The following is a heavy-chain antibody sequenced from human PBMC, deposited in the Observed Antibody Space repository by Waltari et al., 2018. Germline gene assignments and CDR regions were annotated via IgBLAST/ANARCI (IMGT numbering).Heavy chain of an antibody. Sequence: QVQLQQWGAGLLKPSETLSLTCAVYGGSFSGYYWSWIRQPPGKGLEWIGEINHSGSTNYNPALKSRVTISVDTSKNQFSPKLSSVTAADTAVYYCARSGAVAGNDYWGQGTLVTVSS. CDR3: ARSGAVAGNDY. J-gene: IGHJ4*02. V-gene: IGHV4-34*01. CDR1: GGSFSGYY. D-gene: IGHD6-19*01. CDR2: INHSGST.